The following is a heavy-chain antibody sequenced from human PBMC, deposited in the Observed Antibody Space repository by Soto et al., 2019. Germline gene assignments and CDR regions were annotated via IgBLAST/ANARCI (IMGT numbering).Heavy chain of an antibody. Sequence: RTLTCTISANDISNNRAAWDWIRKSPSRGLEWLGRTSYGSQWYNGCAVCVNSRIRINPDTGKNQFCMQLNSVTPADTAVYFSGREVPFLEWLPYKDFWGKGIRVSVSS. D-gene: IGHD3-3*01. J-gene: IGHJ6*03. CDR1: ANDISNNRAA. V-gene: IGHV6-1*01. CDR2: TSYGSQWYN. CDR3: GREVPFLEWLPYKDF.